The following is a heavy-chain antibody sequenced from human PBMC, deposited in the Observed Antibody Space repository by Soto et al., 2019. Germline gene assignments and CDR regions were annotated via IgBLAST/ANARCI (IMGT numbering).Heavy chain of an antibody. D-gene: IGHD1-26*01. CDR1: GFTFSNHW. J-gene: IGHJ4*02. Sequence: EVQLVESGGGLVQPGWSLRLSCTASGFTFSNHWMSWVRQAPGKGLERVASIKEDGSEKYYVDSVKGRFTISRDNAKNSLYLQMNSLRAEDTAVYYCAKEYRWGQGTLVTVSS. CDR3: AKEYR. CDR2: IKEDGSEK. V-gene: IGHV3-7*01.